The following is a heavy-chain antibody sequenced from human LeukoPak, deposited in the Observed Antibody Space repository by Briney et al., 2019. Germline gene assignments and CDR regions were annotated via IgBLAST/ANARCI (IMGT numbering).Heavy chain of an antibody. Sequence: GGSLRLSCAASGFTFSSYAMSWVRQAPGKGLEWVSAISGSGGSTYYADSVKGRFTISRDNSENTLYLQMNSLRAEDTAVYYCAKERTYYDFWSGPAETHLFDYWGQGTLVTVSS. CDR1: GFTFSSYA. CDR3: AKERTYYDFWSGPAETHLFDY. V-gene: IGHV3-23*01. J-gene: IGHJ4*02. CDR2: ISGSGGST. D-gene: IGHD3-3*01.